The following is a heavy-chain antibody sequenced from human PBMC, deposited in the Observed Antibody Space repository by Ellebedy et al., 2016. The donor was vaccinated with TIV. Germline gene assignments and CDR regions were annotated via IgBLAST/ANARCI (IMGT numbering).Heavy chain of an antibody. CDR3: ARGPIVVVAATRFLDY. J-gene: IGHJ4*02. D-gene: IGHD2-15*01. Sequence: ASVKVSXKASGYTFTSYDINWVRQATGQGLEWMGWMNPNSGNTGYAQKFQGRVTMTRNTSVSTAYMELSSLRSEDTAVYYCARGPIVVVAATRFLDYWGQGTLVTVSS. CDR1: GYTFTSYD. V-gene: IGHV1-8*01. CDR2: MNPNSGNT.